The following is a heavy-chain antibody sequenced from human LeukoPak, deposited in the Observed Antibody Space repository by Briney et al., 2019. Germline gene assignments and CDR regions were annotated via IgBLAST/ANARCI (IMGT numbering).Heavy chain of an antibody. Sequence: PSQTLSLTCTVSGGSISSELYSWSWSRQSAGKGLEWVGHIYVSGSTKYNPSLQSRVSISLDTSKNQFSLTLTSVTAADTAVYYCARDPAPISGSFFNNYGMDVWGQGTTVTVSS. J-gene: IGHJ6*02. CDR2: IYVSGST. V-gene: IGHV4-61*09. CDR1: GGSISSELYS. CDR3: ARDPAPISGSFFNNYGMDV. D-gene: IGHD1-26*01.